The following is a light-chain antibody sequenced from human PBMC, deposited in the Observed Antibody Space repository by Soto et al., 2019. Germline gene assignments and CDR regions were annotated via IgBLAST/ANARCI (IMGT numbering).Light chain of an antibody. J-gene: IGLJ1*01. CDR3: QSYDSSLRGYV. Sequence: QSVLTQPPSVSGAPGQRVTISCTGSSSNIGAGYNVHWYQQLPGTAPKLLIYGNSNRPSGVPDRFSCSKSGTSASLAITGLQAEEEAAYYCQSYDSSLRGYVFGTGTKLTVL. CDR2: GNS. V-gene: IGLV1-40*01. CDR1: SSNIGAGYN.